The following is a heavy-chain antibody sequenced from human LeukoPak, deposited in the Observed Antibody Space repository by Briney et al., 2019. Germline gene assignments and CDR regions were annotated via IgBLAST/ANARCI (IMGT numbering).Heavy chain of an antibody. J-gene: IGHJ4*02. CDR1: GFTFSSYG. D-gene: IGHD2-8*01. CDR2: IWYDGSNK. Sequence: GGSLRLSCAASGFTFSSYGMHWVRQAPGKGLEWVAVIWYDGSNKYYADSVKGRFTISRDNSKNTLYLQMNSLRAEDTAVYYCARDLSGNGYFDYWGQGTLVTVSS. CDR3: ARDLSGNGYFDY. V-gene: IGHV3-33*01.